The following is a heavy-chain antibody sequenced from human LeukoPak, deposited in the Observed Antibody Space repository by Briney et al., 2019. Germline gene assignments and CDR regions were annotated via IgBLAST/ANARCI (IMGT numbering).Heavy chain of an antibody. CDR3: ARDYGSGSYPDAFDI. CDR1: GFTFDDHT. CDR2: INWQGGDP. J-gene: IGHJ3*02. D-gene: IGHD3-10*01. V-gene: IGHV3-43*01. Sequence: PGGSLRLSCTASGFTFDDHTMHWVRQTPGKGLEWVALINWQGGDPYYADSVKGRFTISRDNAKNSLYLQMNSLRAEDTAVYYCARDYGSGSYPDAFDIWGLGTMVTVSS.